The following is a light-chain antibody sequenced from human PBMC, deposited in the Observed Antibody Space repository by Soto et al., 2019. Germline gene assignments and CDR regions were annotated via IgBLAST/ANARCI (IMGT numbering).Light chain of an antibody. V-gene: IGKV3-11*01. J-gene: IGKJ2*01. CDR3: QQRSNWRRT. Sequence: EIVLTQSPATLSLSPGERATLSCRASQSVSSYLAWYQQKPGQAPRLLIYDASNRATGIPARFSGSGSGTEFTLTISSLEPEDFAVYYFQQRSNWRRTVGQGTKLDIK. CDR1: QSVSSY. CDR2: DAS.